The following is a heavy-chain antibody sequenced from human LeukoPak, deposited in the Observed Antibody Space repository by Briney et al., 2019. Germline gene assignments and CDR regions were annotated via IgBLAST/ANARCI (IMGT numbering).Heavy chain of an antibody. D-gene: IGHD2-21*01. V-gene: IGHV3-30*04. CDR3: ARDQGTYYYYYGMDV. J-gene: IGHJ6*02. CDR2: ISYDGSNK. CDR1: GFTFSSYA. Sequence: GRSLRLSCAASGFTFSSYAMHWVRQAPGKGLEWVAVISYDGSNKYYADSVKGRFTISRDNSKNTLYLQMNSLRAEDTAVYYCARDQGTYYYYYGMDVWGQGTTVTVSS.